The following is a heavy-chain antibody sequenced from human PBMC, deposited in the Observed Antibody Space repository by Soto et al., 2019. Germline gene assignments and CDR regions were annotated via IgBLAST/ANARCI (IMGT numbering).Heavy chain of an antibody. CDR3: ARDIVVVPAVSGMDV. CDR2: INAGNGNT. J-gene: IGHJ6*02. V-gene: IGHV1-3*01. CDR1: GYTFTCFA. D-gene: IGHD2-2*01. Sequence: ASLKGYCRASGYTFTCFAMLWVRQAPGERLEWMGWINAGNGNTKYLQKFQGRVTITRDTSASTAYMELSSLRSEDTAVYYCARDIVVVPAVSGMDVWGQGTTVTGSS.